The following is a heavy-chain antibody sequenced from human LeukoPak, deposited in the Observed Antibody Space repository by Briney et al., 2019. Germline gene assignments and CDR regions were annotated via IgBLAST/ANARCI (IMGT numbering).Heavy chain of an antibody. Sequence: PGGSLRLSCAASGFTFSSYGMHWVRQAPGKGLEWVAVMWYDGSNKYYADSVKGRFTISRDNSKNTLYLQMNSLRAEDRAVYYCARESLRWERAFDIWGQGTMVTVSS. V-gene: IGHV3-33*01. J-gene: IGHJ3*02. CDR2: MWYDGSNK. CDR1: GFTFSSYG. D-gene: IGHD4-23*01. CDR3: ARESLRWERAFDI.